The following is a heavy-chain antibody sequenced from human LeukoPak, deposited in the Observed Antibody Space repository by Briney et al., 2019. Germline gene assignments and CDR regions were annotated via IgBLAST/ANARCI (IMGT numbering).Heavy chain of an antibody. Sequence: GASVKVSCKASGYTFTSYGISWVRQAPGQGLEWMGWISAYNGNTNYAQKLQGRVTMTTDTSTSTAYMELRSLRSDDTAVYYCARVRSRRGGGGGLDYWGQGTLVTVSS. CDR3: ARVRSRRGGGGGLDY. CDR1: GYTFTSYG. CDR2: ISAYNGNT. J-gene: IGHJ4*02. V-gene: IGHV1-18*01. D-gene: IGHD3-10*01.